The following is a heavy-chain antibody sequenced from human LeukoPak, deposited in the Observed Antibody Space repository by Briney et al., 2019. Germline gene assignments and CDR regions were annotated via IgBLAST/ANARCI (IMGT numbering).Heavy chain of an antibody. J-gene: IGHJ6*02. V-gene: IGHV1-69*04. CDR2: IIPILGIA. CDR3: ARWPYYYDSSGYHGYYYYGMDV. CDR1: GGTFSSYA. D-gene: IGHD3-22*01. Sequence: ASVKVSCKASGGTFSSYAISWVRQAPGQGLEWMGRIIPILGIANYAQKFQGRVTITADKSTSTAYMELSSLRSEDTAVYYCARWPYYYDSSGYHGYYYYGMDVWGQGTTVTVSS.